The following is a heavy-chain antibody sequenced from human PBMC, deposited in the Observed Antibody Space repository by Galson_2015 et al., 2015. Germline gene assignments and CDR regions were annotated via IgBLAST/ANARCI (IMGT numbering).Heavy chain of an antibody. D-gene: IGHD3-22*01. CDR2: IYPGDSDT. CDR1: GYSFTSYW. Sequence: SGAEVKKPGESLKISCQGSGYSFTSYWIGWVRQMPGKGLEWMGIIYPGDSDTRYSPSFQGQVTISADKSISTAYLQWSSLKASDTAMYYCARQGGYYDSSGGAFDIWGQGTMVTVSS. CDR3: ARQGGYYDSSGGAFDI. J-gene: IGHJ3*02. V-gene: IGHV5-51*01.